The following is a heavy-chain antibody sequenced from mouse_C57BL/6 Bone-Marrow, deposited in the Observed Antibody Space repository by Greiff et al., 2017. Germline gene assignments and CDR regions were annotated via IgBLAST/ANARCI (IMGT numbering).Heavy chain of an antibody. J-gene: IGHJ3*01. Sequence: QVQLQQPGAELVKPGASVKLSCKASGYTFTSYWMHWVKQRPGQGLEWIGMIHPNSGSTNYNEKFKSKATLTVDKSSSTAYMQLSSLTSEDSAVYYCARPLHITTPVGGFAYWGQGTLVTVSA. D-gene: IGHD1-1*01. CDR1: GYTFTSYW. CDR3: ARPLHITTPVGGFAY. V-gene: IGHV1-64*01. CDR2: IHPNSGST.